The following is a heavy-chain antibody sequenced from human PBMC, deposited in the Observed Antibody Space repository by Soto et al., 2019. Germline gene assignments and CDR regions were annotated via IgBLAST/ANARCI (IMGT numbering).Heavy chain of an antibody. Sequence: SETLSLTCSVSDDSINSDKYYWGWIRQPPGKGLEWIGSIYYRGSAYYNPSLQTRVTISVDTSKNQFSLKLSSVTAADTAVYYCARCSPGWFGDMEVDYFDYWGQGTLVTSPQ. V-gene: IGHV4-39*01. CDR1: DDSINSDKYY. CDR3: ARCSPGWFGDMEVDYFDY. D-gene: IGHD3-10*01. J-gene: IGHJ4*02. CDR2: IYYRGSA.